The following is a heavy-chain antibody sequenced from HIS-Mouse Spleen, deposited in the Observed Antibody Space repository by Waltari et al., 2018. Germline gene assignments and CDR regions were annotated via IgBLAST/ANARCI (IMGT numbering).Heavy chain of an antibody. D-gene: IGHD1-26*01. J-gene: IGHJ4*02. Sequence: QVQLVESGGGVVQPGRSLSLSCSASGFPFSSYVLHWVRQAPGKGLGWVAVISYDGSNKYYADSVKGRFTISRDNSKNTLYLQMNSLRAEDTAVYYCAKDRGSQFDYWGQGTLVTVSS. V-gene: IGHV3-30*18. CDR1: GFPFSSYV. CDR3: AKDRGSQFDY. CDR2: ISYDGSNK.